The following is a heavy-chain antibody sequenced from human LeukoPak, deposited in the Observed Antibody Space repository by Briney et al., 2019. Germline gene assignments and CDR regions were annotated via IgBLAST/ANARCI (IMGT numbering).Heavy chain of an antibody. CDR1: GYTFTGYY. V-gene: IGHV1-2*02. J-gene: IGHJ6*02. Sequence: ASVKVSCKASGYTFTGYYMHWVRQAPGQGLEWMGWINPNSGGTNYAQKFQGRVTMTRDTSISTAYMELSRLRSDDTAVYYCARDNMMVRYCSGGSCEPPQIWYYYYGMDVWGQGTTVTVSS. CDR2: INPNSGGT. CDR3: ARDNMMVRYCSGGSCEPPQIWYYYYGMDV. D-gene: IGHD2-15*01.